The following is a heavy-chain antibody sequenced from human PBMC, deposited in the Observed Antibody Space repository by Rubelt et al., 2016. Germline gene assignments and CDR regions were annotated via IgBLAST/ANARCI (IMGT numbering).Heavy chain of an antibody. J-gene: IGHJ6*02. D-gene: IGHD3-10*01. CDR3: ARVQRAGLLWDV. Sequence: QLQLHESGPGLVRPSETLSLTCSVSGDSINTNNFYWGWIRQPPGKGLQWIGSLFSGNTYYNPSLKSRVTISLDTSKNQFSLKLSSLTAVYTAVYFCARVQRAGLLWDVWGHGTAVTVSS. CDR1: GDSINTNNFY. CDR2: LFSGNT. V-gene: IGHV4-39*07.